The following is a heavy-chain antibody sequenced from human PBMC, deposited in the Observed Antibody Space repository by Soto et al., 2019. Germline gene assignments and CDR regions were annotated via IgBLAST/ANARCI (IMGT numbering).Heavy chain of an antibody. J-gene: IGHJ4*02. Sequence: QLQLQESGSGLVKPSQTLSLTCAVSGGSISSGGYPWSWIRQPPGKGLEWIGYIYHSGSTYYNPSLKSRVTISVDRSKNQFSLKLSSVTAADTAVYYCARGSDGGDLDFDYWGQGTLVTVSS. D-gene: IGHD2-21*01. CDR2: IYHSGST. CDR3: ARGSDGGDLDFDY. V-gene: IGHV4-30-2*01. CDR1: GGSISSGGYP.